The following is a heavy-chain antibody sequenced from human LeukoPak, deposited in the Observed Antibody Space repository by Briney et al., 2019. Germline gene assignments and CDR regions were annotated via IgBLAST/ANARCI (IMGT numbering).Heavy chain of an antibody. V-gene: IGHV1-69*04. CDR3: ARFKRSFTDMDL. J-gene: IGHJ6*02. D-gene: IGHD6-13*01. CDR2: IIPTVHIA. Sequence: SVKVSCKASGGTFSSYAIDWVRQAPGQGLEWMGRIIPTVHIANYAQKFQGRVTITADKSTRTAYMELNSLRSEDTATYYCARFKRSFTDMDLWGQGTAVTVSS. CDR1: GGTFSSYA.